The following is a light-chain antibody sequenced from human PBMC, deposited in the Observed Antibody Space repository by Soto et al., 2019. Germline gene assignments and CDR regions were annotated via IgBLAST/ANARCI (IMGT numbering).Light chain of an antibody. CDR3: ETWDSNSYV. CDR2: LEGSGSY. Sequence: QPLLTQSSSASASLGSSVNLTCTLSSRHSSYIVAWHQQQPGKAPRYLMKLEGSGSYNMGSGVPDRFSGSSSGADRYLTISNLQFEDEADYYCETWDSNSYVFGTGTKVTVL. J-gene: IGLJ1*01. CDR1: SRHSSYI. V-gene: IGLV4-60*02.